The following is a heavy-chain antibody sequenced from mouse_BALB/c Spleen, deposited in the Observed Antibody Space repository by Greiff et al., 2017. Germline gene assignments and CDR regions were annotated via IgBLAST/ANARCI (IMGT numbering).Heavy chain of an antibody. Sequence: EVNVVESGGGLVQPGGSLRLSCATSGFTFTDYYMSWVRQPPGKALEWLGFIRNKANGYTTEYSASVKGRFTISRDNSQSILYLQMNTLRAEDSATYYCARDKNRDGPPFAYWGQGTLVTVSA. V-gene: IGHV7-3*02. CDR1: GFTFTDYY. D-gene: IGHD2-3*01. CDR2: IRNKANGYTT. J-gene: IGHJ3*01. CDR3: ARDKNRDGPPFAY.